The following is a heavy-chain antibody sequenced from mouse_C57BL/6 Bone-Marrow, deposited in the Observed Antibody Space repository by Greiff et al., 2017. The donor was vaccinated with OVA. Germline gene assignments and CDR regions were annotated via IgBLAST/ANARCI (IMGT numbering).Heavy chain of an antibody. CDR3: VRHDWSWFAY. CDR2: IRSKSNNYAT. V-gene: IGHV10-1*01. J-gene: IGHJ3*01. Sequence: EVNVVESGGGLVQPKGSLKLSCAASGFSFNTYAMNWVRQAPGKGLEWVARIRSKSNNYATYYADSVKDRFTISRDDSESMLYLQMNNLKTEDTAMYYCVRHDWSWFAYWGQGTLVTVSA. CDR1: GFSFNTYA. D-gene: IGHD2-13*01.